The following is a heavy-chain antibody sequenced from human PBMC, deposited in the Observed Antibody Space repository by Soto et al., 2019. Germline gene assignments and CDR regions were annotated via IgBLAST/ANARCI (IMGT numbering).Heavy chain of an antibody. CDR1: GFTFSSYG. V-gene: IGHV3-33*01. D-gene: IGHD6-19*01. J-gene: IGHJ4*02. Sequence: GGSLRLSCAASGFTFSSYGMHWVRQAPGKGLEWVAVIWYDGSNKYYADSVKGRFTISRDNSKNTLYLQMNSLRAEDTAVFYCARDRGSGWSLYSDYWGQGTLVTVSS. CDR2: IWYDGSNK. CDR3: ARDRGSGWSLYSDY.